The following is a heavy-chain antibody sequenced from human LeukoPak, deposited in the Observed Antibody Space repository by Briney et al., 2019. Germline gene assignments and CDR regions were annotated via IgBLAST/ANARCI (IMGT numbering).Heavy chain of an antibody. CDR2: IGGSGANT. CDR1: GFTFSSYA. D-gene: IGHD3-22*01. CDR3: AKHAYHDSCGPTFDY. Sequence: GGSLRLSCAASGFTFSSYAMSWVRQAPGKRLEWVSAIGGSGANTYNVDSMRGRFTISRDSSENTLYLQMSSLRAEHTAVYYCAKHAYHDSCGPTFDYWGQGPLVTVSS. V-gene: IGHV3-23*01. J-gene: IGHJ4*02.